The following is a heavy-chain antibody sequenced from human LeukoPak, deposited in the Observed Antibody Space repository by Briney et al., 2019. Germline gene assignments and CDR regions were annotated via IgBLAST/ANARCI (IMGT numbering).Heavy chain of an antibody. D-gene: IGHD5-18*01. CDR3: ARVKQPKENWFDP. V-gene: IGHV1-18*01. CDR1: GYSFTSYG. CDR2: ISAYNGNT. Sequence: GESLKISCKTSGYSFTSYGISWVRQAPGQGLEWMGWISAYNGNTNYAQKLQGRVTMTTDTSTSTAYMELRSLRSDDTAVYYCARVKQPKENWFDPWGQGTLVTVSS. J-gene: IGHJ5*02.